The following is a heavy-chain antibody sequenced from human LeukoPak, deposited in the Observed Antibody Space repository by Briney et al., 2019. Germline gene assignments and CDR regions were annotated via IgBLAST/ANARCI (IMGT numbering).Heavy chain of an antibody. CDR2: INPNSGGT. CDR3: ARNSGSCPDY. V-gene: IGHV1-2*02. J-gene: IGHJ4*02. D-gene: IGHD1-26*01. Sequence: ASVKVSCKASGYTFTGYYMHWVRQAPGQGLEWMGWINPNSGGTNYAQKFQGRVTMTRDTSISTVYMELSRLRSDDTAMYYCARNSGSCPDYWGQGTLVTVSS. CDR1: GYTFTGYY.